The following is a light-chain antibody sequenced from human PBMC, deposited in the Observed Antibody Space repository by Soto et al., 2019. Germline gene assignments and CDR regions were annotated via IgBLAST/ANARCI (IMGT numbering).Light chain of an antibody. V-gene: IGLV2-8*01. CDR1: SSDIGAYDY. J-gene: IGLJ3*02. CDR3: SSYAGSSWV. CDR2: EVS. Sequence: QSALTQPASVSGSPGQSITISCSGTSSDIGAYDYVSWYQQHPGRAPKLIIYEVSKRPSGVPYRFSGSKSGNAASLTVSGLQGEDEADYYCSSYAGSSWVFGGGTKLTVL.